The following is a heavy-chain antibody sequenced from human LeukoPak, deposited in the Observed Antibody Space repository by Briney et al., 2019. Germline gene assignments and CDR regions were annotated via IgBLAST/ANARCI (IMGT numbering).Heavy chain of an antibody. CDR3: ARAGDYYGSGSYLLGVFVGSFDY. D-gene: IGHD3-10*01. CDR2: IKQDGSEK. Sequence: GGSLRLSCAASGFTFSSYWMSWVRQAPGKGLEWVANIKQDGSEKYYVDSVKGRFTISRDNAKNSLYLQMNSLRAEDTAVYYCARAGDYYGSGSYLLGVFVGSFDYWGQGTLVTVSS. CDR1: GFTFSSYW. V-gene: IGHV3-7*01. J-gene: IGHJ4*02.